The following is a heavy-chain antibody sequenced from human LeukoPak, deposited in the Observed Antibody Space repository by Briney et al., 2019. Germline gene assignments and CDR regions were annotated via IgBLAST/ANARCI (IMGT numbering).Heavy chain of an antibody. J-gene: IGHJ4*02. Sequence: GGSLRLSCAASGFPFSTYWMHWARHVPGEGLVWVSRINGDGTTTTYADSVKGRFTISRDNSKNTLYLQMNSLRAEDTAVYYCARGGSGSYPFDYWGQGTLVTVSS. V-gene: IGHV3-74*01. CDR3: ARGGSGSYPFDY. CDR2: INGDGTTT. CDR1: GFPFSTYW. D-gene: IGHD1-26*01.